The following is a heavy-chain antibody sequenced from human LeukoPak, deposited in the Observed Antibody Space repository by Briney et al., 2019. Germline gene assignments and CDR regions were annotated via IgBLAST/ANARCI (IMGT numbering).Heavy chain of an antibody. J-gene: IGHJ4*02. Sequence: PSETLSLTCSVSGGSISTYYWSWIRQTPGKGLEWIGYVHDSGTTNYNPSLKGRVAISSDTSKNQFSLNLRSVNAADTAIYYCARHGGSLGYFDYWGQGTLVTVSS. D-gene: IGHD1-26*01. CDR3: ARHGGSLGYFDY. V-gene: IGHV4-59*08. CDR1: GGSISTYY. CDR2: VHDSGTT.